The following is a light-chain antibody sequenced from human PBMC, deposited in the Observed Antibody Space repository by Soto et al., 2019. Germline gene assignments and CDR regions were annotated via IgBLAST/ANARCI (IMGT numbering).Light chain of an antibody. CDR1: SSDVGGYNY. CDR2: EVS. CDR3: SSYTSSSTLGVV. J-gene: IGLJ2*01. Sequence: HSALTQPASVSGSPGQSITISCTGTSSDVGGYNYVSWYQQHPGKAPKLMIYEVSNRPSGVSNRFSGSKSGNTASLTISGLQAEDEADYYCSSYTSSSTLGVVFGGGTKLTVL. V-gene: IGLV2-14*01.